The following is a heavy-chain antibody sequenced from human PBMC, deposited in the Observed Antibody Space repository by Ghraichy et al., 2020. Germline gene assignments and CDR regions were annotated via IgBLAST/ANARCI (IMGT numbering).Heavy chain of an antibody. J-gene: IGHJ1*01. CDR1: GFTFSSYA. Sequence: GGSLRLSCAASGFTFSSYAMSWVRQAPGKGLEWVSAISGSGGNTYYADSVKGRFTFSRDNSKNTLYLQMNSLRAEDTAVYYCAKDVGRGGGSCFHHWGQGALDAVAS. CDR2: ISGSGGNT. CDR3: AKDVGRGGGSCFHH. V-gene: IGHV3-23*01. D-gene: IGHD2-15*01.